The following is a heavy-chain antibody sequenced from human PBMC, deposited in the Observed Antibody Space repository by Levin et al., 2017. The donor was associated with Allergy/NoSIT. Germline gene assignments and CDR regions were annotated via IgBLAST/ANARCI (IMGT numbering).Heavy chain of an antibody. CDR3: ATGELWFDY. Sequence: SETLSLTCSVSGDSVNKGGSYWTWIRQHPGKGLEWIGNVYFTGHTFYNPSLKSRLSISSDSATNQFYLDLTSVTAADTAVYYCATGELWFDYWGQGTLVTVSS. CDR1: GDSVNKGGSY. D-gene: IGHD5-18*01. CDR2: VYFTGHT. V-gene: IGHV4-31*03. J-gene: IGHJ4*02.